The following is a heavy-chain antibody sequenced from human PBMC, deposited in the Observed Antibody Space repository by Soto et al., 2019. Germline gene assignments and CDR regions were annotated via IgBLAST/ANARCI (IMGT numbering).Heavy chain of an antibody. V-gene: IGHV1-18*01. CDR2: ISAYNGNT. CDR1: GYTFSNYG. Sequence: GASVKVSCKASGYTFSNYGISWVRQAPGQGLEWMGWISAYNGNTKYVQKFQGRVIMTTDTSASTAYMELRSLRSDDTAVYYCATFIAPYDVMDVWGQGTKVTVSS. CDR3: ATFIAPYDVMDV. D-gene: IGHD6-13*01. J-gene: IGHJ6*02.